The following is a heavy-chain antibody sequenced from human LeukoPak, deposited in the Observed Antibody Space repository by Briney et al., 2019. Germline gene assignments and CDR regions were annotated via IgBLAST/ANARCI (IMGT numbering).Heavy chain of an antibody. D-gene: IGHD4-23*01. J-gene: IGHJ3*02. CDR3: ARDPGGNGKLDAFDI. Sequence: SVKVSCKASGGTFSSYAISWVRQAPGQGLEWMGRIIPILGIANYAQKFQGRVTITADKSTSTAYMELRSLRSDDTAVYYCARDPGGNGKLDAFDIWGQGTMVTVSS. V-gene: IGHV1-69*04. CDR2: IIPILGIA. CDR1: GGTFSSYA.